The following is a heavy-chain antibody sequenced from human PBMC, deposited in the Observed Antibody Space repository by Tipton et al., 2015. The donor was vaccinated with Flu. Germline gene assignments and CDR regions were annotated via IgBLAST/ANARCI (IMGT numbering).Heavy chain of an antibody. CDR3: ARVRRMSTSTSCFFDY. CDR1: GTLVSSYY. Sequence: TLSLTCTVSGTLVSSYYWSWIRQPPGRGLECIGYIYYSGNTNYNPSLKSRVTISVDTSKNQFSLKLSSVTAADTAVYYCARVRRMSTSTSCFFDYWGQGTLVTVSS. J-gene: IGHJ4*02. V-gene: IGHV4-59*02. CDR2: IYYSGNT. D-gene: IGHD2-2*01.